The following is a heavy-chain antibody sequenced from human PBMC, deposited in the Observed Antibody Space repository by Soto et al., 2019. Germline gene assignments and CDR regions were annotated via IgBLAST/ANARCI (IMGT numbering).Heavy chain of an antibody. CDR2: IYYSGST. CDR1: GGSISSGGSY. V-gene: IGHV4-30-4*01. CDR3: AARSGSYYSPFDY. J-gene: IGHJ4*02. D-gene: IGHD3-10*01. Sequence: PSETLSLTCTVSGGSISSGGSYWGWIRQPPGKGLEWIGYIYYSGSTYYNPSLKSRVTISVDTSKNQFSLKLSSVTAADTAVYYCAARSGSYYSPFDYWGQGTPVTV.